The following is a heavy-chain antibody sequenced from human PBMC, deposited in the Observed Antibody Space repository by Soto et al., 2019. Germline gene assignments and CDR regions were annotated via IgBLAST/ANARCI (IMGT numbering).Heavy chain of an antibody. J-gene: IGHJ4*02. CDR2: IGSSSTYI. CDR1: GFTFSDYS. CDR3: ARPNWHFGYYFHY. D-gene: IGHD1-7*01. V-gene: IGHV3-21*01. Sequence: GGSLRLSCAASGFTFSDYSMNWVRLAPGKGLEWVSSIGSSSTYIYYADSVKGRFTISRDNANHSLYLQMNSLRAEDTAVYYCARPNWHFGYYFHYWGQGTRVTVSS.